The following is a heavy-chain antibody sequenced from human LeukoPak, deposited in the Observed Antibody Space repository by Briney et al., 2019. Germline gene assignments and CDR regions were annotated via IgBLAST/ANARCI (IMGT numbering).Heavy chain of an antibody. V-gene: IGHV5-51*01. CDR2: IYPGDSNT. Sequence: LGESLKISCKGSGYSFTSYWIAWVRQMPGKGLEWMGIIYPGDSNTRYSPSFQGQVTISADKSISTAYLQWSSLKASDTAMYYCARLPGWLQSIRGAFEIWGQGTMVTVSS. CDR3: ARLPGWLQSIRGAFEI. J-gene: IGHJ3*02. D-gene: IGHD5-24*01. CDR1: GYSFTSYW.